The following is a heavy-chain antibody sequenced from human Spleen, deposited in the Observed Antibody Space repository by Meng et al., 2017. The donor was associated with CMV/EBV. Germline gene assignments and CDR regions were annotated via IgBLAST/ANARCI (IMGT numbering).Heavy chain of an antibody. CDR3: ARVMPYQLVFGATNWFDP. D-gene: IGHD2-2*01. Sequence: GSCSGYYCSCIRQHTGKGVVWLGDMHHSGSNSYYPSVKGRVTISVDTSKNQFSLKLSSVTAADTAVYYCARVMPYQLVFGATNWFDPWRQGILVTVSS. J-gene: IGHJ5*02. V-gene: IGHV4-34*01. CDR1: GSCSGYY. CDR2: MHHSGSN.